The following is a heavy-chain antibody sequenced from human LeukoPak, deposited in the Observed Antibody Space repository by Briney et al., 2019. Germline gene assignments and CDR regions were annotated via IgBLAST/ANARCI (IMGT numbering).Heavy chain of an antibody. J-gene: IGHJ4*02. D-gene: IGHD6-19*01. V-gene: IGHV3-23*01. CDR2: ISTSGDST. CDR1: GFIFSSYV. Sequence: GGSLRLSCAASGFIFSSYVMSWVRQAPGKGLEWVSAISTSGDSTNYANSVKGRFTISRDNSKDTLYVQMNSLRAEDTAVYYCAKAYGSGWYYFDYWGQGTLVTVSS. CDR3: AKAYGSGWYYFDY.